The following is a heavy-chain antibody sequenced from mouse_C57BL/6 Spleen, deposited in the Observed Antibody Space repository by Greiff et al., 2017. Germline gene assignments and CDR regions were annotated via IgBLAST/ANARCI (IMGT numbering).Heavy chain of an antibody. Sequence: QVQLQQPGAELVRPGSSVKLSCKASGYTFTSYWMDWVKQRPGQGLEWIGNIYPSDSETHYNQKFKDKATLTVDKSSSTAYMQLSSLTSEDSAVYYCARSRSYDYDHWYFDVWGTGTTVTVSS. CDR1: GYTFTSYW. V-gene: IGHV1-61*01. J-gene: IGHJ1*03. CDR2: IYPSDSET. D-gene: IGHD2-4*01. CDR3: ARSRSYDYDHWYFDV.